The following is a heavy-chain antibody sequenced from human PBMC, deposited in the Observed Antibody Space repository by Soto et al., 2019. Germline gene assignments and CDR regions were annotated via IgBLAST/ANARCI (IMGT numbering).Heavy chain of an antibody. CDR1: GFSLSTSGVG. V-gene: IGHV2-5*02. Sequence: QITLKESGPTVVKPTQTLTLTCTFSGFSLSTSGVGVGWIRQPPGKALEWLALIFWDDDKRFSPSLKSRLTITKATSKNQVVITMANVDPVDTATYYCARGNRYFQPGGQGTRVTISS. CDR2: IFWDDDK. CDR3: ARGNRYFQP. J-gene: IGHJ1*01.